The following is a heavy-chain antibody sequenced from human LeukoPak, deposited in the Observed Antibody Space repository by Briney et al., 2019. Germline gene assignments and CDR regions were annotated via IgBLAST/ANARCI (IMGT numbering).Heavy chain of an antibody. V-gene: IGHV3-21*01. Sequence: GGSLRLSCAASGFTFSSYSMNWVRQSPGKGLEWVSSISSSSSYIYYADSVKGRFTISRDNAKNSLYLQMNSLRAEDTAVYYCARDLRFLEWPFDYWGQGTLVTVSS. D-gene: IGHD3-3*01. CDR3: ARDLRFLEWPFDY. J-gene: IGHJ4*02. CDR2: ISSSSSYI. CDR1: GFTFSSYS.